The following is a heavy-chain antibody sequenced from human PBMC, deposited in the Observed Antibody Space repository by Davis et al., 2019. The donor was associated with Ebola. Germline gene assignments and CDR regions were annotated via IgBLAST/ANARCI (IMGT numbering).Heavy chain of an antibody. D-gene: IGHD1-14*01. CDR1: GFTFSNYA. CDR2: ISSTVGTT. Sequence: GESLKISCAASGFTFSNYAMSWVRQAPGKGPEWVSTISSTVGTTYYADSVKGRFTISRDNSKNTLYLQMNSLRAEDTAVYYCASRMTLGHLGYFAFWGQGTLATVSS. CDR3: ASRMTLGHLGYFAF. J-gene: IGHJ4*02. V-gene: IGHV3-23*01.